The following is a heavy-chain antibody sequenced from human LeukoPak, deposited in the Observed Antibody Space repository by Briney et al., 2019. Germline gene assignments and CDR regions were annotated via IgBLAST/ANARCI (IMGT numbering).Heavy chain of an antibody. CDR2: INAGNGNT. Sequence: ASVKVSCKASGYTFTSYAMHWVRQAPGQRLEWMGWINAGNGNTKYSQKLQGRVTMTTDTSTSTAYMELRSLRSDDTAVYYCASSSGWYVPDAFDIWGQGTMVTVSS. J-gene: IGHJ3*02. V-gene: IGHV1-3*01. CDR3: ASSSGWYVPDAFDI. D-gene: IGHD6-19*01. CDR1: GYTFTSYA.